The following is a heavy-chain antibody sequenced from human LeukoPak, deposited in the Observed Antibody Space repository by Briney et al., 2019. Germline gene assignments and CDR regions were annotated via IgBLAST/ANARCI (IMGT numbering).Heavy chain of an antibody. J-gene: IGHJ4*02. CDR2: ISSTGGSI. D-gene: IGHD3-22*01. Sequence: GGSLRLPCAASGFTFSSYAMSWIRQAPGKGLEWVSYISSTGGSIYSADSVKGRFTISRDNAKNSLYLQMNSLRAEDTAMYYCAREDYYDGSGYYRSPPMDWGQGTLVTVSS. CDR3: AREDYYDGSGYYRSPPMD. V-gene: IGHV3-11*01. CDR1: GFTFSSYA.